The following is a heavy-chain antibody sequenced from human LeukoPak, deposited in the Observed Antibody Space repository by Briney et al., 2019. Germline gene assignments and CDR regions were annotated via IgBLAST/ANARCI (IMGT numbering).Heavy chain of an antibody. CDR2: IHSVGDT. CDR1: GFTVSSNY. Sequence: PGGSLRLSCKVSGFTVSSNYMSWVRQAPGKGLEWVSIIHSVGDTFYADSVKGRFTISRDNSNNMVYLQMNSLTVEDTAVYYCARQGTGLDYWGQGTVVTVSS. D-gene: IGHD1-1*01. J-gene: IGHJ4*02. CDR3: ARQGTGLDY. V-gene: IGHV3-53*01.